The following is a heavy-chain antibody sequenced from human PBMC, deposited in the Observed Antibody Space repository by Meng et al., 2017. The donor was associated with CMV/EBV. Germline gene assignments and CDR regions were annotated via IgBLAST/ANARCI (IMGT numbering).Heavy chain of an antibody. D-gene: IGHD1-7*01. J-gene: IGHJ5*02. CDR3: ARWSSLTGTRGNWFDP. V-gene: IGHV1-18*01. Sequence: ASVKVSCKASGYTFTSYGISWVRQAPGQGLEWMGWISAYNGNTNYAQKLQGGVTMTTDTSTSTAYMELRSLRSDDTAVYYCARWSSLTGTRGNWFDPWGQGTLVTVSS. CDR2: ISAYNGNT. CDR1: GYTFTSYG.